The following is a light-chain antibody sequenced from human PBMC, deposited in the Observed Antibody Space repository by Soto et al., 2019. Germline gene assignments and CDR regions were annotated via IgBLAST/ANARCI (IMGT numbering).Light chain of an antibody. CDR3: NSYTTSNTFV. Sequence: QSVLTQPPSASGSPGQSVTISCIGTSSDVGRYNYVSWYQHHPGKAPKLIIYEVINRPSGVSDRFSGSKSGNTASLTISGLQSEDEADYYCNSYTTSNTFVFGRGTKGTVL. J-gene: IGLJ1*01. CDR2: EVI. V-gene: IGLV2-8*01. CDR1: SSDVGRYNY.